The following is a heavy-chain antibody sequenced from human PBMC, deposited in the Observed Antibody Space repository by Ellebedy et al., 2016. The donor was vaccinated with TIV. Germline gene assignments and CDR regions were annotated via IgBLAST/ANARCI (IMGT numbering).Heavy chain of an antibody. V-gene: IGHV1-69*13. J-gene: IGHJ6*02. Sequence: SVKVSXXASGGTFSSYAISWVRQAPGQGLEWMGGIIPIFGTANYAQKFQGRVTITADESTSTAYMELSSLRSEDTAVYYCARGLVETIFGVVIIYYYYGMDVWGQGTTVTVSS. CDR1: GGTFSSYA. D-gene: IGHD3-3*01. CDR3: ARGLVETIFGVVIIYYYYGMDV. CDR2: IIPIFGTA.